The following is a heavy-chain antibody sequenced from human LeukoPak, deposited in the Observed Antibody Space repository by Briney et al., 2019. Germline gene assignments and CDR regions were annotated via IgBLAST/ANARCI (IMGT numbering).Heavy chain of an antibody. CDR2: ISSSSSYI. Sequence: PGGSLRLXCAASGFTFSSYSMNWVRQAPGKGLEWVSSISSSSSYIHSADSVRGRFTISRDNAKNSLFLQMNSLRAEDTAVYYCARDEWGDAFDIWGEGTMVTVFS. CDR3: ARDEWGDAFDI. J-gene: IGHJ3*02. V-gene: IGHV3-21*01. D-gene: IGHD1-26*01. CDR1: GFTFSSYS.